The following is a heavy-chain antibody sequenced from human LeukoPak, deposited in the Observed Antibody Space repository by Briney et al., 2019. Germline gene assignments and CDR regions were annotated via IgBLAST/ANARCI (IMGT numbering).Heavy chain of an antibody. V-gene: IGHV1-2*02. CDR3: ARHNYDFDFDY. CDR2: IKSNTGGT. Sequence: ASVKVSCKASVYTFTNLYMHWVRQAPGQGLEWMGFIKSNTGGTVYAQKFQGRVTMTRDTSISTAYMELSRLTSDDTAVYFCARHNYDFDFDYWGQGTLVTVSS. D-gene: IGHD4-11*01. CDR1: VYTFTNLY. J-gene: IGHJ4*02.